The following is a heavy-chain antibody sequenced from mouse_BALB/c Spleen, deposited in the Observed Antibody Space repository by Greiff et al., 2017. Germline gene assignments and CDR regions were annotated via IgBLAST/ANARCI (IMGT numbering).Heavy chain of an antibody. Sequence: DVQLQESGPELVKPGASVKISCKASGYTFTDYNMHWVKQSHGKSLEWIGYIYPYNGGTGYNQKFKSKATMTVDNSSSTAYMELRSLTSEDSAVYYCARNGLPNYFDYWGQGTTLTVSS. D-gene: IGHD3-1*01. CDR2: IYPYNGGT. J-gene: IGHJ2*01. V-gene: IGHV1S29*02. CDR3: ARNGLPNYFDY. CDR1: GYTFTDYN.